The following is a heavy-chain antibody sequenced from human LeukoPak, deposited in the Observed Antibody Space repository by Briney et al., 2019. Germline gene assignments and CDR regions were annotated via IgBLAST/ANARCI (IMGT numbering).Heavy chain of an antibody. D-gene: IGHD6-19*01. CDR1: GYTFTSYY. Sequence: ASVKVSCKASGYTFTSYYMHWVRQAPGQGLKWMGIINPSGGSTSYAQKFQGRVTMTRDTSTSTVYMELSSLRSEDTAVYYCATEGSSGWFDYWGQGTLVTVSS. V-gene: IGHV1-46*01. CDR2: INPSGGST. CDR3: ATEGSSGWFDY. J-gene: IGHJ4*02.